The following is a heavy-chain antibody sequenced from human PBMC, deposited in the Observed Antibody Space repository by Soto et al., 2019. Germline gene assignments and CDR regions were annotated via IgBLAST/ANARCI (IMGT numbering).Heavy chain of an antibody. Sequence: PSETLSLTCDVSGDTISTGGYTWAWIRQPPGKALEWIGHTYHSGNPYYNPSLKSRVIISVDRSKNQFSLELSSVTAADTAVYYCARLSSYGDYAHWGQGTLVTVSS. J-gene: IGHJ4*02. CDR2: TYHSGNP. CDR3: ARLSSYGDYAH. CDR1: GDTISTGGYT. V-gene: IGHV4-30-2*01. D-gene: IGHD4-17*01.